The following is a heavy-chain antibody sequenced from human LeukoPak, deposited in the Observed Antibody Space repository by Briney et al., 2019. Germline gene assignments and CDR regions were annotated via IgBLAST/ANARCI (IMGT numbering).Heavy chain of an antibody. CDR2: IYTSGST. J-gene: IGHJ5*02. D-gene: IGHD3-10*01. CDR1: GGSISSYY. CDR3: ARRYTMVRGVMFDP. Sequence: SETLSLTCTVSGGSISSYYWSWIRQPAGKGLEWIGRIYTSGSTNYNPSLKSRVTMSVDTSKNQFSLKLSSVTAADTAVYYCARRYTMVRGVMFDPWGQGTLVTVSS. V-gene: IGHV4-4*07.